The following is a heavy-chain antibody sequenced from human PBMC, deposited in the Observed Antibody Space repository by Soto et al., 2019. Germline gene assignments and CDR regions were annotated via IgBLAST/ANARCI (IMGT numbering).Heavy chain of an antibody. Sequence: PGGSLRLSCAASGFTFSSYEMNWVRQAPGKGLEWVSYISSSGSTIYYADSVKGRFTISRDNAKNSLYLQMNSLRAEDTAVYYCAXDRMDDSSGYYLRVLDYWGQGTLVTVSS. CDR2: ISSSGSTI. D-gene: IGHD3-22*01. J-gene: IGHJ4*02. CDR3: AXDRMDDSSGYYLRVLDY. CDR1: GFTFSSYE. V-gene: IGHV3-48*03.